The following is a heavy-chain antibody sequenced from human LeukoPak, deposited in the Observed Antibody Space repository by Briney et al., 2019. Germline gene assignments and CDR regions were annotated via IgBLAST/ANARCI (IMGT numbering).Heavy chain of an antibody. J-gene: IGHJ4*02. V-gene: IGHV3-66*02. D-gene: IGHD1-26*01. CDR2: IYSGGST. CDR1: GFTVSSNY. Sequence: PGGSLRLSCAASGFTVSSNYMSWVRQAPGKGLEWVSVIYSGGSTYYADSVKGRFTISRDNSKNTLYLQMNSLRAEDTAVYCCARDHDTTYYFDYWGQGTLVTVSS. CDR3: ARDHDTTYYFDY.